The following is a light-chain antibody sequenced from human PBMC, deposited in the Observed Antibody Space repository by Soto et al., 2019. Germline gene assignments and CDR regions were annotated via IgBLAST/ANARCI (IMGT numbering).Light chain of an antibody. CDR3: QQRSNWPPRT. J-gene: IGKJ4*01. CDR2: DAS. Sequence: EIVLTQSPATLSLSPGERATLSCRASQSVSSYLAWYQQKPGQAPRLLIYDASNRATGIPARFSGSWSRTDFTLTISSLEPEDFAVYYCQQRSNWPPRTFGGGTKVEIK. V-gene: IGKV3-11*01. CDR1: QSVSSY.